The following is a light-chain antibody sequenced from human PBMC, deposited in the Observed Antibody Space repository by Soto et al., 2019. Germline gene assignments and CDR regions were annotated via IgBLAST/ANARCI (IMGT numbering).Light chain of an antibody. CDR2: DAS. CDR3: QQRSNWAGT. J-gene: IGKJ3*01. CDR1: QSVSSY. Sequence: EIVLTQSPATLSLSPGERATLSCRASQSVSSYLAWYQQKPGQAPRLLIYDASNRATGIPARFSGSGSGTDFTLTISSLEPADFAVYYCQQRSNWAGTFGPGTKVDIK. V-gene: IGKV3-11*01.